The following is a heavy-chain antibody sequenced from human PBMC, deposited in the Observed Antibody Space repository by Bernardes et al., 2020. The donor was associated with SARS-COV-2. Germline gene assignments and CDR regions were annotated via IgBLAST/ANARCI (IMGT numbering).Heavy chain of an antibody. Sequence: SETLSLTCTVSGGSISSSNYYWGWIRQTPGKGLEWIGSIYTSGSTNYNPSLKSRVTMSVDTSKNQFSLKLSSVTAADTAVYYCARELPTSNAFGPIWFGDPPVAFDIWGQGTMVTVSS. D-gene: IGHD3-10*01. CDR3: ARELPTSNAFGPIWFGDPPVAFDI. CDR1: GGSISSSNYY. V-gene: IGHV4-39*07. J-gene: IGHJ3*02. CDR2: IYTSGST.